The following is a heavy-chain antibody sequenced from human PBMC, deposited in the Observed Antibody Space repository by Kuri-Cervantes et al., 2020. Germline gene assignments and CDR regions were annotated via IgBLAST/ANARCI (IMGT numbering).Heavy chain of an antibody. Sequence: SGPTLVKPTQTLTLTCTFSGFSLSTSGVVVGWIRQPPGKALEWLALIYWDDDKRYIPSLKSRLTITKDTSKSQVVLKMTNMDPVDTATYYCAHQYRSGPKTSFDYWGQGTLVTVSS. V-gene: IGHV2-5*02. J-gene: IGHJ4*02. CDR2: IYWDDDK. D-gene: IGHD6-19*01. CDR1: GFSLSTSGVV. CDR3: AHQYRSGPKTSFDY.